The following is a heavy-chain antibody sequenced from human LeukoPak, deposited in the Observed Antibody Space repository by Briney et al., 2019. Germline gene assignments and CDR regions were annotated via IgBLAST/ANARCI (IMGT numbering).Heavy chain of an antibody. Sequence: PSETLSLTCTVSGGSISSSSYYWGWLRQRPGKGPEWVGSINYSGSTYYNPSLKSRVTMSVDTSKNQFSLKLTSVTAADTAVYYCARGVGSYYSPIFDYWGQGTLVTVSS. J-gene: IGHJ4*02. CDR1: GGSISSSSYY. D-gene: IGHD3-10*01. V-gene: IGHV4-39*07. CDR3: ARGVGSYYSPIFDY. CDR2: INYSGST.